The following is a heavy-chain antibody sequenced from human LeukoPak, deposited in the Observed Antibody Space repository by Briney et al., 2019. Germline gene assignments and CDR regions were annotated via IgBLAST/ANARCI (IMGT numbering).Heavy chain of an antibody. V-gene: IGHV4-38-2*01. D-gene: IGHD3-16*01. CDR2: IYHSGST. Sequence: SETLSLTCAVSGYSISSGYYWGWIRQPPGKGLEWIGSIYHSGSTNYNPSLKSRVTISADTSKNQFSLKLSSVTAADTAVYYCARGGWAYFDYWGQGTLVTVSS. CDR1: GYSISSGYY. J-gene: IGHJ4*02. CDR3: ARGGWAYFDY.